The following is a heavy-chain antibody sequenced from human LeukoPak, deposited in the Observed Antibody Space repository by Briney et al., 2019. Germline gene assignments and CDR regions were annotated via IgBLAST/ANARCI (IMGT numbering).Heavy chain of an antibody. V-gene: IGHV3-33*06. CDR3: AKDARGSGSYLDY. J-gene: IGHJ4*02. D-gene: IGHD3-10*01. CDR1: GFTFSSYG. Sequence: GRSLRLSCAASGFTFSSYGMHWVRQAPGKGLEWVAVIWYDGSNKYYADSVKGRFTISRDNSKNTLYLQMNSLRAEDTAVYYCAKDARGSGSYLDYWGQGTLVTVSS. CDR2: IWYDGSNK.